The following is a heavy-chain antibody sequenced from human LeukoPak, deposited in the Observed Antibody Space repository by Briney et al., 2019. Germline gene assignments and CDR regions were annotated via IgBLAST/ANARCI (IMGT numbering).Heavy chain of an antibody. CDR1: GGTFSSYA. D-gene: IGHD6-25*01. V-gene: IGHV1-69*04. Sequence: SVKVSCKASGGTFSSYAISWVRQAPGQGLEWMGRIIPILGIANYAQKFQGRVTITADKSTSTAYMELSSLGSEDTAVYYCARDSGDSRGYDTFDIWGQGTMVTVSS. CDR2: IIPILGIA. CDR3: ARDSGDSRGYDTFDI. J-gene: IGHJ3*02.